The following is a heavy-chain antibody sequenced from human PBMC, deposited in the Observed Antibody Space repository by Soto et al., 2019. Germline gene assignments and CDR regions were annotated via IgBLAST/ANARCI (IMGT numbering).Heavy chain of an antibody. D-gene: IGHD6-13*01. V-gene: IGHV3-9*01. CDR1: GFTFDDYA. J-gene: IGHJ4*02. CDR2: ISWNSGSI. CDR3: AKDIAAADTY. Sequence: EVQLVESGGGLVQPGRSLRLSCAASGFTFDDYAMHWVRQAPGKGLEWVSGISWNSGSIGYADSVKGRFTISRDNAKNSLYLQMNSLRAEDTALYYCAKDIAAADTYWGQGTLVTVSS.